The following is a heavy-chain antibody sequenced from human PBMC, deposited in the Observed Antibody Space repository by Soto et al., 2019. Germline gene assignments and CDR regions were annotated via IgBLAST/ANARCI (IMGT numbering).Heavy chain of an antibody. V-gene: IGHV3-23*01. Sequence: EVQLLESGGGLVQPGGSLRLSCAASRFTFSSYGMNWVRQAPGKGLEWVSGINGGGGDTYYADSVRGRCTISRDNSKNTLFLQMSSLKAEDTALYYCAKGPYDYSAGPIDYWGQGTLVTVSS. CDR3: AKGPYDYSAGPIDY. CDR1: RFTFSSYG. D-gene: IGHD3-16*01. CDR2: INGGGGDT. J-gene: IGHJ4*02.